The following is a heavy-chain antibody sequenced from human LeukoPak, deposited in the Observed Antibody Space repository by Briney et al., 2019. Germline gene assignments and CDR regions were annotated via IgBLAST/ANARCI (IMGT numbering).Heavy chain of an antibody. J-gene: IGHJ4*02. Sequence: GGSLRLSCGASGFTFRSYEMNWVRQAPGKGLEWVSYISSSGSAIDYADSVKGRFTISRDNAKNSLYLQMNSLKAEDTGVYYCARLGSSRNNFDYWGQGTLVTVSS. CDR2: ISSSGSAI. CDR3: ARLGSSRNNFDY. V-gene: IGHV3-48*03. CDR1: GFTFRSYE. D-gene: IGHD6-13*01.